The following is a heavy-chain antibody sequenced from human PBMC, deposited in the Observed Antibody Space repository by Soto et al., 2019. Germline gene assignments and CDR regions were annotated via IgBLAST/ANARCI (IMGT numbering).Heavy chain of an antibody. J-gene: IGHJ4*02. CDR3: ARDDDSSGYYPYY. CDR1: CGSIISGGYY. CDR2: IYYSGST. D-gene: IGHD3-22*01. Sequence: SETLSLTCTFSCGSIISGGYYWSWIRQHPGKGLEWIGYIYYSGSTYYNPSLKSRVTISVDTSKNQFSLKLSSVTAADTAVYYCARDDDSSGYYPYYWGQGTLVTVSS. V-gene: IGHV4-31*03.